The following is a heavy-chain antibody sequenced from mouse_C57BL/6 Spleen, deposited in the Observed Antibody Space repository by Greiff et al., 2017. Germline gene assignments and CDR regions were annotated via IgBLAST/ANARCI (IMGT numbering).Heavy chain of an antibody. CDR3: ARTVTYAMDY. V-gene: IGHV1-54*01. Sequence: QVQLQQSGAELVRPGTSVKVSCKASGYAFTNYLIEWVKQRPGQGLEWIGVINPGSGGTNYNEKFKGKAKLTADKSSSTAYMQLSSLTSEDSAVYFCARTVTYAMDYWGQGTSVTVSS. CDR1: GYAFTNYL. J-gene: IGHJ4*01. CDR2: INPGSGGT.